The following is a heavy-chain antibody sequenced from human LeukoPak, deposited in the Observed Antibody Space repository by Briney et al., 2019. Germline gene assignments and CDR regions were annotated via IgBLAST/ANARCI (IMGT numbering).Heavy chain of an antibody. Sequence: GRSLRLSCAASGFTFSSYGMHWVRQAPGKGLEWVAIISYDGSNKYYADSVKGRFTISRDNSKNTLYRQMNSLRAEDTAVYNCAKDILPGIADDWGQGTLVTVSS. J-gene: IGHJ4*02. V-gene: IGHV3-30*18. CDR3: AKDILPGIADD. CDR1: GFTFSSYG. D-gene: IGHD6-13*01. CDR2: ISYDGSNK.